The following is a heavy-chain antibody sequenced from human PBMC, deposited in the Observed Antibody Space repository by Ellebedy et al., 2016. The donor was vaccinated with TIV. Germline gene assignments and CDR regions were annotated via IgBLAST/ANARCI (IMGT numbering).Heavy chain of an antibody. V-gene: IGHV4-34*01. CDR1: VPSISGYH. CDR3: AKGSMVRGLAG. CDR2: VHHRGGS. J-gene: IGHJ4*02. Sequence: GSLRLXXEIDVPSISGYHWAWVRQPPGKGLEWIGDVHHRGGSRYISSLKGRVTISLDTSNKEFSLHITSVTAADTALYFCAKGSMVRGLAGWGQGTLVTVSS. D-gene: IGHD3-10*01.